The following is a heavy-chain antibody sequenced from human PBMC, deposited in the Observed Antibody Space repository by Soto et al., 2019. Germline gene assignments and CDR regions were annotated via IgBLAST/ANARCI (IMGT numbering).Heavy chain of an antibody. V-gene: IGHV5-10-1*01. D-gene: IGHD3-3*01. CDR1: GYSITSYW. CDR2: IDPSDSYT. J-gene: IGHJ6*02. Sequence: PGESLEICWKGSGYSITSYWSSWVREMPGEGLEWRGRIDPSDSYTNYSPSFQGHVTISADKSISTAYLQWSSLKASATAMYYCARHERFLEWLLFPNYYYYGMDVWGQGTTVTVSS. CDR3: ARHERFLEWLLFPNYYYYGMDV.